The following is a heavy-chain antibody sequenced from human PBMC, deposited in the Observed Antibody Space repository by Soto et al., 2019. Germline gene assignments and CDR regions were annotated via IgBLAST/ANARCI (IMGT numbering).Heavy chain of an antibody. CDR1: GYTFTKFG. D-gene: IGHD1-26*01. J-gene: IGHJ5*02. Sequence: ASVKVSCKSSGYTFTKFGISWVRQAPGQGLEWMGWNSAYNDNTNYAQKLQGRVTMTSDTSTSTAYMELRSLRSDDTAVYYCARLLKGGDVTGNWFDPWGQGTLVTVSS. CDR2: NSAYNDNT. V-gene: IGHV1-18*01. CDR3: ARLLKGGDVTGNWFDP.